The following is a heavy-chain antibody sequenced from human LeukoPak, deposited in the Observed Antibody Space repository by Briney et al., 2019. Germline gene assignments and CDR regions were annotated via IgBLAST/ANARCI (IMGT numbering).Heavy chain of an antibody. V-gene: IGHV4-34*01. CDR1: GGSFSGYY. CDR3: ASIIAVAGPHFDY. CDR2: INHSGST. J-gene: IGHJ4*02. D-gene: IGHD6-19*01. Sequence: SETLSLTCAVYGGSFSGYYWSWTRQPPGKGLEWIGEINHSGSTNYNPSLKSRVTISVDTSKNQFSLKLSSVTAADTAVYYCASIIAVAGPHFDYWGQGTLVTVSS.